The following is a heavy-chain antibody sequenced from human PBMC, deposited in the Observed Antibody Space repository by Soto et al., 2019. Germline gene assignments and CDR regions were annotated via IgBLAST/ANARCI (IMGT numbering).Heavy chain of an antibody. D-gene: IGHD6-13*01. CDR1: GGTFSSYA. CDR2: IIPIFGTA. V-gene: IGHV1-69*06. J-gene: IGHJ4*02. Sequence: ASVKVSCKASGGTFSSYAISWVRQAPGQRLEWMGGIIPIFGTANYAQKFQGRVTITADKSTSTAYMELSSLRSEDTAVYYCARGRPGIAAAGTGGAFDYWGQGTLVTVSS. CDR3: ARGRPGIAAAGTGGAFDY.